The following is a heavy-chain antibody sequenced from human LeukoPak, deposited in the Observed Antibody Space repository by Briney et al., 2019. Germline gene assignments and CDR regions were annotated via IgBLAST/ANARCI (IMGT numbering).Heavy chain of an antibody. CDR3: ARRIAAAGTQAPYYYYYYGMDV. CDR2: IYYSGST. D-gene: IGHD6-13*01. V-gene: IGHV4-31*03. Sequence: SQTLSLTCTVSGGSISSGGYYWSWIRQHPGKGLEWIGYIYYSGSTNYNPSLKSRVTISVDTSKNQFSLKLSSVTAADTAVYYCARRIAAAGTQAPYYYYYYGMDVWGQGTTVTVSS. CDR1: GGSISSGGYY. J-gene: IGHJ6*02.